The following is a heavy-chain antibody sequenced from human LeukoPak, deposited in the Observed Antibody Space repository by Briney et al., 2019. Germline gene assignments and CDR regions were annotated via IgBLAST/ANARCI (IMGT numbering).Heavy chain of an antibody. CDR2: INHSGST. CDR1: GGSFSGYY. Sequence: SETLSLTCAVYGGSFSGYYWSWIRQPPGKGLEWIGEINHSGSTNYNPSHKSRVTISVDTSKNQFSLKLSSVTAADTAVYYCARGRGRITMIVVVSRPFDYWGQGTLVTVSS. J-gene: IGHJ4*02. V-gene: IGHV4-34*01. CDR3: ARGRGRITMIVVVSRPFDY. D-gene: IGHD3-22*01.